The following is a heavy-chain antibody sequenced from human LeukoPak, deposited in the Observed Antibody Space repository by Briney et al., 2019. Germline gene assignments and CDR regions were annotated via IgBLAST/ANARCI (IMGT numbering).Heavy chain of an antibody. CDR2: INGDGSST. D-gene: IGHD4-17*01. Sequence: LSGGSLRLSCAASGFTFSSYWMHWVRQAPGKGLVWVSRINGDGSSTSYADSVKGRFTISRDNAKNTLYLQMNSLRAEDTAVYYCARDNDYGDFDYWGQGTLVTVSS. V-gene: IGHV3-74*01. CDR3: ARDNDYGDFDY. J-gene: IGHJ4*02. CDR1: GFTFSSYW.